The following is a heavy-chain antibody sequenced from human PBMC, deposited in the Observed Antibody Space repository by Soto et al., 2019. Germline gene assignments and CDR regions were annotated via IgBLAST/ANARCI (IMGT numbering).Heavy chain of an antibody. D-gene: IGHD3-22*01. CDR3: ARDRYYDSSGYYTVAFDI. CDR1: GFTFISYS. Sequence: GGSLRLSCAASGFTFISYSMTWVRQAPGKGLEWVSYIDTSSRTKFYADSVKGRFTISRDNAKNSLFLQMNSLSDEDTAVYYCARDRYYDSSGYYTVAFDIWGQGTMVTVSS. J-gene: IGHJ3*02. CDR2: IDTSSRTK. V-gene: IGHV3-48*02.